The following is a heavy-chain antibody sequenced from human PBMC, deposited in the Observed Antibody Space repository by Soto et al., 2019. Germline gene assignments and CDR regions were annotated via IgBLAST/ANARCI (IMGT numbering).Heavy chain of an antibody. D-gene: IGHD3-10*01. J-gene: IGHJ6*03. CDR1: GFTFSSYA. CDR2: ISGSGGST. Sequence: GGSLRLSCAASGFTFSSYAMSWVRQAPGKGLEWVSAISGSGGSTYYADSVKGRFTISRDNSKNTLYLQMNSLRAEDTAVYYCAKFGFSMVRGYMDVWGKGTTVTVSS. V-gene: IGHV3-23*01. CDR3: AKFGFSMVRGYMDV.